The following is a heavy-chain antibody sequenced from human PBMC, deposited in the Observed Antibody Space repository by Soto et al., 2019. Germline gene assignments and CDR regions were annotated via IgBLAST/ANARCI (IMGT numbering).Heavy chain of an antibody. CDR1: GFTFSSYG. CDR2: ISYDGSNK. CDR3: AKDDCSSTSCYTLYY. D-gene: IGHD2-2*02. Sequence: QVQLVESGGGVVQPGRSLRLSCAASGFTFSSYGMHWVRQAPGKGLEWVAVISYDGSNKYYADSVKGRFTISRDNSKNTLYLQMNSLRAEYTAVYYCAKDDCSSTSCYTLYYWGQGTLVTVSS. J-gene: IGHJ4*02. V-gene: IGHV3-30*18.